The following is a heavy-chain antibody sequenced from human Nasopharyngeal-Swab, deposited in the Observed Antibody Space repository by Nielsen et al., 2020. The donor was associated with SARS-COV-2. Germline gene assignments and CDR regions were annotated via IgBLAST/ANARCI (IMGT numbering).Heavy chain of an antibody. Sequence: SETLSLTCTVSGGSISSGGYYWSWIRQHPGKGLEWIGRIYTSGSTNYNPSLKSRVTMSVDTSKNQFSLKLSSVTAADTAVYYCARDSSRRSRGSYYYYGMDVWGQGTTVTVSS. CDR2: IYTSGST. D-gene: IGHD3-3*01. V-gene: IGHV4-61*02. J-gene: IGHJ6*02. CDR1: GGSISSGGYY. CDR3: ARDSSRRSRGSYYYYGMDV.